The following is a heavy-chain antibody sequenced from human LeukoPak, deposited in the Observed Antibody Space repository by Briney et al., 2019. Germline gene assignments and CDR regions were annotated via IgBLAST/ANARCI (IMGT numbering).Heavy chain of an antibody. D-gene: IGHD4-17*01. Sequence: GSLRLSCAASGLTFSDYYMSWIRQAPGKGLEWVSCISSSRYTNYADSVKGRFTISRDNAKNSLYLQMNSLRAEDTAVYYCARDRGMTTVTWMILKTDAFDIWGQGTMVTVSS. CDR2: ISSSRYT. CDR3: ARDRGMTTVTWMILKTDAFDI. CDR1: GLTFSDYY. J-gene: IGHJ3*02. V-gene: IGHV3-11*06.